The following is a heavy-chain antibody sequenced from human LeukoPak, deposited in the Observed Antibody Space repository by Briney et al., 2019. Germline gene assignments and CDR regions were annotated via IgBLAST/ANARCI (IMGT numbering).Heavy chain of an antibody. CDR1: GDSVSNNNYF. Sequence: SETLSLTCTVSGDSVSNNNYFWSWIRQPPGKGLEWIESTYYRGTTYYNPSVESRVTISADTSKNQLSLKLSSVTAADTAVYYCARHAPGDIVVQIPAPTRWFDPWGQGTLVTVSS. V-gene: IGHV4-39*01. D-gene: IGHD2-15*01. CDR2: TYYRGTT. J-gene: IGHJ5*02. CDR3: ARHAPGDIVVQIPAPTRWFDP.